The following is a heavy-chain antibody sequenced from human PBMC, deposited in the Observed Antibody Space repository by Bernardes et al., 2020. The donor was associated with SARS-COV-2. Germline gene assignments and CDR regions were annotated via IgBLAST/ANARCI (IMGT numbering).Heavy chain of an antibody. CDR2: ISGSGGST. CDR3: AKLSLWSGYYTMLVEELDY. V-gene: IGHV3-23*01. J-gene: IGHJ4*02. CDR1: GFTFSSYA. Sequence: GGSLRLSCAASGFTFSSYAMSWVRQAPGKGLELVSAISGSGGSTYYADSVKGRFTISRDNSKNTLYLQMNSLRAEDTAVYYCAKLSLWSGYYTMLVEELDYWGQGTLVTVSS. D-gene: IGHD3-3*01.